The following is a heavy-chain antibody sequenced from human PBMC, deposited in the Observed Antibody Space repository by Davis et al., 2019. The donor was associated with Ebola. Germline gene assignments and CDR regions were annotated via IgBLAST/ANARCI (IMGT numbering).Heavy chain of an antibody. Sequence: GGSLRLSCAASGFTFSSYWMSWVRQAPGKGLEWVANIKQDGSEKYYVDSVKGRFTISRDNSKNSLYLQMNSLRTEDTALYYCAKDIGGIAARPYYYYYYGMDVWGQGTTVTVSS. D-gene: IGHD6-6*01. CDR1: GFTFSSYW. J-gene: IGHJ6*02. CDR3: AKDIGGIAARPYYYYYYGMDV. CDR2: IKQDGSEK. V-gene: IGHV3-7*03.